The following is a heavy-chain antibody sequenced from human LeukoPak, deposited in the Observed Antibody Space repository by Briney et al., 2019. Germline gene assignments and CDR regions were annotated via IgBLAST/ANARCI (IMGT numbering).Heavy chain of an antibody. D-gene: IGHD3-10*01. CDR3: ARDASFGELSHFDY. CDR1: GGSISSYY. Sequence: SETLSLTCTVSGGSISSYYWSWIRQPPGKGLEWIGYIYYSGSTNYNPSLKSRVTISVDTSKNQFSLKLSSVTAADTAVYYCARDASFGELSHFDYWGQGTLVTVSS. CDR2: IYYSGST. J-gene: IGHJ4*02. V-gene: IGHV4-59*12.